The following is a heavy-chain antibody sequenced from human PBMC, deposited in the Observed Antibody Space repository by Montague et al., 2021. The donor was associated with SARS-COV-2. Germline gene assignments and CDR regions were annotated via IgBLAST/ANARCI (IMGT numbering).Heavy chain of an antibody. CDR3: AREGYSGYDYPFYYYYAMDV. D-gene: IGHD5-12*01. CDR1: GFTFSSYA. V-gene: IGHV3-30-3*01. CDR2: ISYDGSNK. Sequence: PLRLSCAASGFTFSSYAMHWVRQAPGKGLEWVAVISYDGSNKYYADSVKGRFTISRDNSKNTLYLQMNSLRAEDTAVCYCAREGYSGYDYPFYYYYAMDVWGQGTTVTVSS. J-gene: IGHJ6*02.